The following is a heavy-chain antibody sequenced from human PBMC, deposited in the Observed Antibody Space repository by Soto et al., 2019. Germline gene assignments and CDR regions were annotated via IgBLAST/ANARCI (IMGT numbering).Heavy chain of an antibody. J-gene: IGHJ4*02. CDR2: ISGSGGST. D-gene: IGHD2-15*01. CDR3: AKEWWLSPPSTVYAFDY. Sequence: GGSLRLSCAASGFTFSSYAMSWVRQAPGKGLEWVSAISGSGGSTYYADSVKGRFTISRDNSKNTLYLQMNSLRAEDTAVYYCAKEWWLSPPSTVYAFDYWGQGTLVTVSS. V-gene: IGHV3-23*01. CDR1: GFTFSSYA.